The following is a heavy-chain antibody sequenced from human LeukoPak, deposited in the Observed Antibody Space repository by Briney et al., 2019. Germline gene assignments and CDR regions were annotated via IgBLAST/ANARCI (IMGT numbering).Heavy chain of an antibody. J-gene: IGHJ1*01. D-gene: IGHD1-26*01. V-gene: IGHV4-4*07. Sequence: SEALSLTCTVSGASISDSYWGWMRQSAGKGLEWIGRVYRSGSTNYNPSLKSRVVISVDTSKNQFSPNLASVTAADTAVYFCARGETLEEPPPGWVYFSQWGPGLLVTVSS. CDR1: GASISDSY. CDR2: VYRSGST. CDR3: ARGETLEEPPPGWVYFSQ.